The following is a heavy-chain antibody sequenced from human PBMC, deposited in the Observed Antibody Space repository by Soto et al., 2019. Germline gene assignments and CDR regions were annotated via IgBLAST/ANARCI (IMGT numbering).Heavy chain of an antibody. V-gene: IGHV4-30-4*01. J-gene: IGHJ4*02. D-gene: IGHD3-9*01. CDR1: GFSISSGDYY. Sequence: PSETLSLTCTVSGFSISSGDYYWSWIRQPPGKGLEWIGYIYYSGPTNYNPSLKSRLTISVDTSKNQFSLNLSSATAADTAVYYCAKEDYDVLTGYSSFDYWGQGILVTVSS. CDR2: IYYSGPT. CDR3: AKEDYDVLTGYSSFDY.